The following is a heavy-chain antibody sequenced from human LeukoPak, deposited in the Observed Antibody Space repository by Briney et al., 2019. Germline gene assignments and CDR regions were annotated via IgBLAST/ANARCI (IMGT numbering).Heavy chain of an antibody. D-gene: IGHD6-19*01. CDR2: IITYNGST. J-gene: IGHJ4*02. Sequence: ASVRVFCKSSGYNFPRYGVSWVRLAPGQGLEWMGSIITYNGSTNFPRKFQGRVTMTADTSTSTVYMELRSLRSDDTAVYYCTSGGWVRASHDFDYWGQGTLVTVSS. CDR3: TSGGWVRASHDFDY. V-gene: IGHV1-18*01. CDR1: GYNFPRYG.